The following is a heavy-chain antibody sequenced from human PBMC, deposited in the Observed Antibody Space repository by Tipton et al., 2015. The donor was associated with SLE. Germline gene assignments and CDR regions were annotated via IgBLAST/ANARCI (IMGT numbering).Heavy chain of an antibody. CDR3: AGELGDRDAFDI. J-gene: IGHJ3*02. CDR1: GFTFSSYA. D-gene: IGHD3-16*01. Sequence: SLRLSCAASGFTFSSYAMHWARQAPGKGLEWVAVISYDGRNKHYADSVKGRFTISRDNSKNTLYLQMNSLRAEDTAVYYCAGELGDRDAFDIWGQGTMVTVSS. CDR2: ISYDGRNK. V-gene: IGHV3-30*04.